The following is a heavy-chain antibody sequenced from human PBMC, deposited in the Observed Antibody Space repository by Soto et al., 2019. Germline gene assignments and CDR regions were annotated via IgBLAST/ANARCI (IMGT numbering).Heavy chain of an antibody. CDR1: GFSLTNSGVG. D-gene: IGHD3-16*01. CDR3: PQRAFSPAGDVGCSDP. V-gene: IGHV2-5*02. CDR2: IYWDNDR. J-gene: IGHJ5*02. Sequence: QITLKESGPTLVEPTQTLTLTCSFSGFSLTNSGVGVGWFRQAPGKALECLGIIYWDNDRRYNPSLKTRLTITKHPPKNQVVFYMPYMDRVDTGPFYCPQRAFSPAGDVGCSDPGGQGPPVTV.